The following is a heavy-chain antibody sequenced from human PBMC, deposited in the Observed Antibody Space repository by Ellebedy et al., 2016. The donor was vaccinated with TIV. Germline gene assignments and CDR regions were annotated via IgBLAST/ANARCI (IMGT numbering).Heavy chain of an antibody. CDR2: IFSNDEK. J-gene: IGHJ6*02. Sequence: SGPTLVIPTETLTLTCTVSGFSLSNARRGVSWIRQPPGKALEWLAHIFSNDEKSYSISLKSRLTISKDTSKSQVVLTMTNMDPVDTATYYCARIGGEVVVVAATQDYGMDVWGQGTTVTVSS. V-gene: IGHV2-26*01. CDR1: GFSLSNARRG. D-gene: IGHD2-15*01. CDR3: ARIGGEVVVVAATQDYGMDV.